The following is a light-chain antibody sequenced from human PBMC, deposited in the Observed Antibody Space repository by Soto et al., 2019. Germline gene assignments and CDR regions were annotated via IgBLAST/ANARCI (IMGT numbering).Light chain of an antibody. V-gene: IGKV1-5*01. CDR1: QNIDKW. CDR2: DAS. J-gene: IGKJ1*01. CDR3: QQYNTYQGT. Sequence: DIHVTQSPATLSASVGDRGSITCRASQNIDKWLAWYQQKPQKAPKLLIFDASTLESGVPSRFSGSGSGTEFTLTISSLQPDDFATYYCQQYNTYQGTFGPGTKVDIK.